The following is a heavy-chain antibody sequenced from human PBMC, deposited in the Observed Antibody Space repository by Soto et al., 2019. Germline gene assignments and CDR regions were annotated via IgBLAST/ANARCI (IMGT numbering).Heavy chain of an antibody. CDR3: ARDWILTYYYDSSGYDAFDI. V-gene: IGHV3-48*02. J-gene: IGHJ3*02. CDR1: GFTFSSYS. CDR2: ISSSSSTI. Sequence: GGSLRLSCAASGFTFSSYSMNWVRQAPGKGLEWVSYISSSSSTIYYADSVKGRFTISRDNVKNSLYLQMNSLRDEDTAVYYCARDWILTYYYDSSGYDAFDIWGQGTMVTVSS. D-gene: IGHD3-22*01.